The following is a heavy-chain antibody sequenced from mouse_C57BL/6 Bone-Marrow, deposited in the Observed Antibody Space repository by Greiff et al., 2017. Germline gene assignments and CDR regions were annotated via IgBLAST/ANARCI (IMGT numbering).Heavy chain of an antibody. CDR1: GYTFTSYG. J-gene: IGHJ4*01. CDR3: ARWGYCYYYAMDY. V-gene: IGHV1-81*01. CDR2: IYPRSGNT. Sequence: QVQLQQSGAELARPGASVKLSCKASGYTFTSYGISWVKQRTGQGLEWIGEIYPRSGNTYYNEKFKGKATLTADKSSNTAYMGLRSLTSEDSAVYFCARWGYCYYYAMDYWGQGTSVTGSS. D-gene: IGHD2-3*01.